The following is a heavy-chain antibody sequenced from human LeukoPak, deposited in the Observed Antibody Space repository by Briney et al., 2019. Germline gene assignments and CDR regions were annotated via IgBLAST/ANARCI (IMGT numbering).Heavy chain of an antibody. J-gene: IGHJ3*02. CDR2: ISGSGGST. D-gene: IGHD2-2*01. V-gene: IGHV3-23*01. CDR3: ARELWDIVVVPAVADAFDI. CDR1: GFTFSSYA. Sequence: GGSLRLSCAASGFTFSSYAMSWVRQAPGKGLEWVSAISGSGGSTYYADSVKGRFTISRDNSKNTLYLQMNSLRAEDTAVYYCARELWDIVVVPAVADAFDIWGQGTMVTVSS.